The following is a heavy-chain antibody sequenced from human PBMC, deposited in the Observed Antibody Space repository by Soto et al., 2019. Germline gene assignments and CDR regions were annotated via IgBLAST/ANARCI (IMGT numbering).Heavy chain of an antibody. Sequence: GGSLRLSCAASGFTFSSYWMSWVRQAPGKGLEWVANIKQDGSEKYYVDSVKGRFTISRDNAKNSLYLQMNSLRAEDTAVYYCARARAHVDPYDAFDIWGQGTMVTVSS. D-gene: IGHD5-12*01. V-gene: IGHV3-7*01. CDR1: GFTFSSYW. CDR3: ARARAHVDPYDAFDI. CDR2: IKQDGSEK. J-gene: IGHJ3*02.